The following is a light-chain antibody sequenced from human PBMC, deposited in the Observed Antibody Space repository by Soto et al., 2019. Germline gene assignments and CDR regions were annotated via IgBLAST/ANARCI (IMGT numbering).Light chain of an antibody. CDR2: GVT. CDR3: SSYTFTSTLYV. CDR1: SSDAGGHNY. J-gene: IGLJ1*01. V-gene: IGLV2-14*01. Sequence: QSVLTQPASVSGSPGQSITISCTGTSSDAGGHNYVAWYQQHPGKAPKLMIYGVTNRPSGVSSRFSGSKSGNTASMTISGLQAEDEADYYCSSYTFTSTLYVFGTGTKVTVL.